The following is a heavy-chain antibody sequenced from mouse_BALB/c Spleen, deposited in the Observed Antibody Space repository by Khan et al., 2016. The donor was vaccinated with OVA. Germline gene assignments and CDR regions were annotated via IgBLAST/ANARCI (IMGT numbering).Heavy chain of an antibody. CDR1: GFTFSSYS. Sequence: EVELVESGGDLVKPGGSLKLSCAASGFTFSSYSMSWVRQTPDTRLEWVASLSSGGDYTYYPDSVKGRFTISRDNAKNTLYLQMSVLKSEDTAMYYCADHLTGSLAYWGKGTLVTVSA. V-gene: IGHV5-6*01. J-gene: IGHJ3*01. CDR2: LSSGGDYT. D-gene: IGHD4-1*01. CDR3: ADHLTGSLAY.